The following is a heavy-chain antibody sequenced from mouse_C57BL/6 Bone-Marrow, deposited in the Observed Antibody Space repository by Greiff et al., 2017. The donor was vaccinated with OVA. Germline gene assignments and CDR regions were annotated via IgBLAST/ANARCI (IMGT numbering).Heavy chain of an antibody. CDR3: TTEKYYFDY. CDR1: GFTIKDYY. Sequence: VQLQQSGAELVRPGASVKLSCTASGFTIKDYYMHWVKQRPEQGLAWIGWIDPANGDTEYASKFQGQATITADTSSNTAYRQLSSLTSEDTAVYCCTTEKYYFDYWGQGTTLTVSS. D-gene: IGHD1-3*01. V-gene: IGHV14-4*01. CDR2: IDPANGDT. J-gene: IGHJ2*01.